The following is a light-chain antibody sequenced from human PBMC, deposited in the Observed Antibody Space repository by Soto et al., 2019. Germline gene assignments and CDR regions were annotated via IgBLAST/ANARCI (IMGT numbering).Light chain of an antibody. CDR1: QNINSNY. CDR3: QQYNNWPLT. CDR2: DAS. V-gene: IGKV3D-20*01. Sequence: EIVLTQSPATLSLSPGERATLSCGASQNINSNYLAWYQQRPGLAPRLLIYDASFRATGIPDRFSGSGSGTDFTLTISRLEPEDFAVYYCQQYNNWPLTFGGGTKVETK. J-gene: IGKJ4*01.